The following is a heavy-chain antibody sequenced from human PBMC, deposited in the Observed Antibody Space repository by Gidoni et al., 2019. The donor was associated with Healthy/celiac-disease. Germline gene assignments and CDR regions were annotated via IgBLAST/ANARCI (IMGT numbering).Heavy chain of an antibody. CDR2: IYTSGST. V-gene: IGHV4-61*02. CDR1: GGSISSGSYY. D-gene: IGHD3-22*01. J-gene: IGHJ4*02. CDR3: AREAVGDSSGYFIYFDY. Sequence: QVQLQESGPGLVKPSQTLSLTCTVSGGSISSGSYYWSWIRQPAGKGLEWIGRIYTSGSTNYNPSLKSRVTMSVDTSKNQFSLKLSSVTAADTAVYYCAREAVGDSSGYFIYFDYWGQGTLVTVSS.